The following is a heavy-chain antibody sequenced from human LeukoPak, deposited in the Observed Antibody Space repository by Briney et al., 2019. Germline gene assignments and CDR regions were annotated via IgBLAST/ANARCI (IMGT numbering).Heavy chain of an antibody. V-gene: IGHV4-38-2*02. Sequence: SETLSLTCTVSGYSISSGYYWGWIRQPPGKGLEWIGSIYHSGSTYYNPSLKSRVTISVDTSKNQFSLKLSSVTAADTAVYYCARHPSSRRYSSGWREGAFDIWGQGTMVTVSS. CDR3: ARHPSSRRYSSGWREGAFDI. J-gene: IGHJ3*02. CDR2: IYHSGST. D-gene: IGHD6-19*01. CDR1: GYSISSGYY.